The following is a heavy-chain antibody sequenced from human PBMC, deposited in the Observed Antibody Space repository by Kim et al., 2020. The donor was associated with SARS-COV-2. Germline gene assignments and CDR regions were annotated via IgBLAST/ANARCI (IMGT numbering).Heavy chain of an antibody. Sequence: SETLSLTCTVSGGSISSYYWSWIRQPPGKGLEWIGYIHYSGSTNYNPSLKSRVTISVDTSKNQFSLKLSSVTAADTAVYYCARFRAVQLVRDYYYGMDVWGQGTTVTVSS. CDR2: IHYSGST. CDR1: GGSISSYY. CDR3: ARFRAVQLVRDYYYGMDV. D-gene: IGHD6-6*01. J-gene: IGHJ6*02. V-gene: IGHV4-59*01.